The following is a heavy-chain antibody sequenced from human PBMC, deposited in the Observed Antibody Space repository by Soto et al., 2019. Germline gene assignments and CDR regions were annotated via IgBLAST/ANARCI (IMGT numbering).Heavy chain of an antibody. CDR3: AHRSRGYAYFFDQ. Sequence: QITLKESGPTLVKPTQTLTLTCSFSGFSLSTRGVGVGWIRQPPGKALEWLALIFWDDDKWYRPSLRSRLTITEDTTTSQVVLTMTNMDPVDTATYCCAHRSRGYAYFFDQWGQGTLVTVSS. J-gene: IGHJ4*02. CDR2: IFWDDDK. CDR1: GFSLSTRGVG. V-gene: IGHV2-5*02. D-gene: IGHD5-12*01.